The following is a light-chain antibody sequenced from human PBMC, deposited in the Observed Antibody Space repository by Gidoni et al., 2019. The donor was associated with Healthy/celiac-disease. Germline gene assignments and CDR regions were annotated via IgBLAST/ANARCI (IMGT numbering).Light chain of an antibody. Sequence: DIPMPQSPSSLSASVGDRVTITCRASQTISSYLNWYHQKPGKAPKPLIYAASSLQRGVPSRFSGSGSATDFTLTISSLQPEDFATYYCQQSYSTPRTFGQGTKVEIK. CDR1: QTISSY. CDR3: QQSYSTPRT. CDR2: AAS. J-gene: IGKJ1*01. V-gene: IGKV1-39*01.